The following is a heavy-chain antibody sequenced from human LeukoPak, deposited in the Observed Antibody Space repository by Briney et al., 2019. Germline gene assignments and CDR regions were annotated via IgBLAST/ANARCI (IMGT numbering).Heavy chain of an antibody. J-gene: IGHJ4*02. D-gene: IGHD2-15*01. CDR2: IIPILGVA. CDR3: ARDNPPYYNGGSCYSY. CDR1: GGTFSSYA. V-gene: IGHV1-69*04. Sequence: GASVKVSCKASGGTFSSYAISWVRQAPGQGLEWMGRIIPILGVANYAQNFQGRVTVTADESTGTAYMELSSLRSDDTAIYYCARDNPPYYNGGSCYSYWGQGTLVTVSS.